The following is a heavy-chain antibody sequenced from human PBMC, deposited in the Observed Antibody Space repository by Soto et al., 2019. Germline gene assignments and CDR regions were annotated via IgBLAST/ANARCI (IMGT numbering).Heavy chain of an antibody. D-gene: IGHD3-9*01. CDR3: ARGLMDMGFGILNKSDY. J-gene: IGHJ4*02. CDR2: IYYSGST. Sequence: SETLSLTCTVSGGSISSGDYYWSWIRQPPGKGLEWIGYIYYSGSTYYNPSLKSRVTISVDTSKNQFSLKLSSVTAADTAVYYCARGLMDMGFGILNKSDYWGQGSLVTV. CDR1: GGSISSGDYY. V-gene: IGHV4-30-4*01.